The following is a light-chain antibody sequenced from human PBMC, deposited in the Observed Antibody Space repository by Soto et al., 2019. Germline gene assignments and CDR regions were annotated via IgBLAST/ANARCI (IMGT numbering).Light chain of an antibody. CDR3: QQYSVYPLT. CDR2: KAS. V-gene: IGKV1-5*03. CDR1: QTISSW. Sequence: DIQMTQSPSTLSASVGDRVSITCRASQTISSWLAWYQQKPGKAPKLLVYKASTLESGVPSRFSGSASGTEFTLTISSLQPDDFATYYCQQYSVYPLTFGQGTKIDVK. J-gene: IGKJ1*01.